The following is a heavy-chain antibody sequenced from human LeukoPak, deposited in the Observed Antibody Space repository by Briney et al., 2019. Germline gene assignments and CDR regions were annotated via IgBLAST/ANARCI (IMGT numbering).Heavy chain of an antibody. D-gene: IGHD6-13*01. CDR1: EFTFRSYE. CDR2: ISTSGSSI. Sequence: GGSLRLSCAASEFTFRSYEMNWVRQAPGKGLEWVSYISTSGSSIYYADSVKGRFTISRDNARSSLYLQMNTLRAEDTAVYYCATSQGSWPDYFDYWGQGTLVTVSS. J-gene: IGHJ4*02. V-gene: IGHV3-48*03. CDR3: ATSQGSWPDYFDY.